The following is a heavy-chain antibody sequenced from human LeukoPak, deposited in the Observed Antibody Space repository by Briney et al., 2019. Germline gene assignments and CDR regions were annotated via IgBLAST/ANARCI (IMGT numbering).Heavy chain of an antibody. Sequence: PGESLKISCKGSGYSFTSYWIGWVRQMPGKGLGWMGIIYPGDSDTRYSPSFQGQVTISADKSISTAYLQWSSLKASDTAMYYCARQINYYDSSGYPKHDAFDIWGQGTMVTVSS. J-gene: IGHJ3*02. CDR2: IYPGDSDT. CDR3: ARQINYYDSSGYPKHDAFDI. D-gene: IGHD3-22*01. V-gene: IGHV5-51*01. CDR1: GYSFTSYW.